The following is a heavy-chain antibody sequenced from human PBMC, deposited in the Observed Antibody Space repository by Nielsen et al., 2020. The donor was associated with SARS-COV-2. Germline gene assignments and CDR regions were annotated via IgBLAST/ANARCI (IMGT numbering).Heavy chain of an antibody. Sequence: ASVKVSCKVSGYTLTELSMHWVRQAPGKGLEWMGGFDPEDGETIYAQKFQGRVTITADESTSTAYMELSSLRSEDTAVYYCAKTSSSEDYGDDFDYWGQGTLVTVSS. V-gene: IGHV1-24*01. CDR3: AKTSSSEDYGDDFDY. CDR2: FDPEDGET. J-gene: IGHJ4*02. CDR1: GYTLTELS. D-gene: IGHD4-17*01.